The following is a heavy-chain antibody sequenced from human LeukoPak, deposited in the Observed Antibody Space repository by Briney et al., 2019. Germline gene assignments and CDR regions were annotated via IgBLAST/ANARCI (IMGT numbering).Heavy chain of an antibody. Sequence: GGSLRLSCAASGFTVSSNYMSWVRQAPGKGLEWVSYISSSGSTIYYADSVKGRFTISRDNAKNSLYLQMNSLRAEDTAVYYCARAMVPPAYYYGMDVWGQGTTVTVSS. CDR1: GFTVSSNY. J-gene: IGHJ6*02. V-gene: IGHV3-11*01. CDR2: ISSSGSTI. D-gene: IGHD3-10*01. CDR3: ARAMVPPAYYYGMDV.